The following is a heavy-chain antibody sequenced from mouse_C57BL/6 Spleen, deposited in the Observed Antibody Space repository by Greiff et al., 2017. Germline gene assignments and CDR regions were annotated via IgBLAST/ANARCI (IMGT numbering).Heavy chain of an antibody. CDR2: IYPGGGST. CDR3: ARSRLTDPWFAY. J-gene: IGHJ3*01. CDR1: GYTFTSYD. V-gene: IGHV1-85*01. Sequence: VQLMESGPELVKPGASVKLSCKASGYTFTSYDITWVKQRPGQGLEWIGGIYPGGGSTKYNEKFKGKATLTVDTSSSTAYMQLRSLTSEDSAVYYCARSRLTDPWFAYWGQGTLVTVSA. D-gene: IGHD4-1*01.